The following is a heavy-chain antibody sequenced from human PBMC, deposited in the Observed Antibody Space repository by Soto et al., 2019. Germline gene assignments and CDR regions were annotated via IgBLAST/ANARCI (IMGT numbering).Heavy chain of an antibody. D-gene: IGHD2-15*01. CDR1: GFSLAHSA. Sequence: EVHLVESGVGLAQPGRSLRLSCVASGFSLAHSAMHWVRQAPGKGLYWGSGSSWASGVIDSADSVRGRFTISRDNDKNFLYLQMTSLRAADTDLYYCVKDNVGVYCSGGSCYFDYWGQGSLVTVSS. J-gene: IGHJ4*02. CDR3: VKDNVGVYCSGGSCYFDY. V-gene: IGHV3-9*01. CDR2: SSWASGVI.